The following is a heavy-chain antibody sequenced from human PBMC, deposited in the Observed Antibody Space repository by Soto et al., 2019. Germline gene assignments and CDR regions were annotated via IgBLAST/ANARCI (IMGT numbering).Heavy chain of an antibody. CDR1: GFSLSTSGMC. V-gene: IGHV2-70*01. D-gene: IGHD4-17*01. Sequence: SGPTLVNPTQTLTLTCTFSGFSLSTSGMCVSWIRQPPGKALEWLALIDWDDDKYYSTSLKTRLTISKDTSKNQVVLTMTNMDPVDTATYYCARMDYGDYRVRYFDYWGQGTLVTVSS. CDR2: IDWDDDK. CDR3: ARMDYGDYRVRYFDY. J-gene: IGHJ4*02.